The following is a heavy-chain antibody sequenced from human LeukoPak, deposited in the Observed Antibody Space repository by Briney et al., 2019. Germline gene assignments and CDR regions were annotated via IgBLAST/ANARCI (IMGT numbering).Heavy chain of an antibody. D-gene: IGHD3-10*01. J-gene: IGHJ4*02. Sequence: SETLSLTCAVYGGSFSGYYWSWIRQPPGKGLEWIGEINHSGSTNYNPSLKSRVTISVDTSKNQFSLKLSSVTAADTAVYYCARLSRRGVYNFDYWGQGTLVTVSS. V-gene: IGHV4-34*01. CDR2: INHSGST. CDR3: ARLSRRGVYNFDY. CDR1: GGSFSGYY.